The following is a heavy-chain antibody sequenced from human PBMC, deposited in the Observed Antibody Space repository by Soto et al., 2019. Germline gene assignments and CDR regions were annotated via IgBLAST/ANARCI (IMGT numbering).Heavy chain of an antibody. J-gene: IGHJ4*02. D-gene: IGHD4-17*01. CDR2: ISAYNGNT. CDR1: GYTFTSYG. V-gene: IGHV1-18*01. CDR3: ARARYGDFAGYFDY. Sequence: ASVKVSCTASGYTFTSYGISWVRQAPGQGLEWMGWISAYNGNTNYAQKLQGRVTMTTDTSTSTAYMELRSLRSDDTAVYYCARARYGDFAGYFDYWGQGTLVTVSS.